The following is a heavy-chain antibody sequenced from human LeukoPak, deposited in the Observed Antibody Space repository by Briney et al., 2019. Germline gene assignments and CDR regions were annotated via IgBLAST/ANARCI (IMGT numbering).Heavy chain of an antibody. D-gene: IGHD3-22*01. CDR2: INHSGST. CDR1: GGSFSGYY. J-gene: IGHJ4*02. Sequence: PSETLSLTCAVYGGSFSGYYWSWIRQPPGKGLEWIGEINHSGSTNYNPSLKRRVTISVDTSKNQFSLRLSSVTAADTAVYYCARGGYYYDSSGYYHHPSDYWGQGTLVTVSS. CDR3: ARGGYYYDSSGYYHHPSDY. V-gene: IGHV4-34*01.